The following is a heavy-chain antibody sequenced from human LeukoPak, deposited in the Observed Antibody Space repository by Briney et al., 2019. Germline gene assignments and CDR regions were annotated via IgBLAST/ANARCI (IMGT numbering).Heavy chain of an antibody. V-gene: IGHV4-59*01. Sequence: PSETLSLTCTVSGASISSYYWSWLRQPPGKGLEWIGYIYYSGSTNYNPSLKSRVTISVDTSKNQFSLRLSSVTAADTAVYYCARHRYYYDSSGYYYQPWGQGTLGTVSA. D-gene: IGHD3-22*01. CDR2: IYYSGST. CDR1: GASISSYY. J-gene: IGHJ5*02. CDR3: ARHRYYYDSSGYYYQP.